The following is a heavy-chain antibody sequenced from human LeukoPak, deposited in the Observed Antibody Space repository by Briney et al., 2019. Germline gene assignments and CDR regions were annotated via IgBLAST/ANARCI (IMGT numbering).Heavy chain of an antibody. V-gene: IGHV3-15*01. J-gene: IGHJ4*02. D-gene: IGHD6-13*01. CDR2: IKSKTDGGTT. CDR1: GFTFSSYG. CDR3: TTDDAGY. Sequence: GGSLRLSCAASGFTFSSYGMQWVRQAPGKGLEWVGRIKSKTDGGTTDYSAPVKGRFTISRDDSKNTVYLQMNSLKTEDTAVYYCTTDDAGYWGQGTLVTVSS.